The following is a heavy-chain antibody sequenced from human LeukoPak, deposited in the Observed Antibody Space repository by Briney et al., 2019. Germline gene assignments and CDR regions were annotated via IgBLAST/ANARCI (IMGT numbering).Heavy chain of an antibody. Sequence: ETLSLTCAVYGGSFSGYYWSWIRQPPGKGLEWIGEINHSESTNYNPSLKSRVTISVDTTKNQFSLKLSSVTAADTAVYYCARSWYGDNFDYWGQGTLVTVSS. J-gene: IGHJ4*02. CDR1: GGSFSGYY. V-gene: IGHV4-34*01. CDR2: INHSEST. D-gene: IGHD3-10*01. CDR3: ARSWYGDNFDY.